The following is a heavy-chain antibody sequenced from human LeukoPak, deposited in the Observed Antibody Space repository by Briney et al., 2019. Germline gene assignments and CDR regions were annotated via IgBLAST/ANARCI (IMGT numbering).Heavy chain of an antibody. CDR1: GFTFSSYA. V-gene: IGHV3-64D*06. D-gene: IGHD6-19*01. J-gene: IGHJ5*01. CDR2: TTTTGDNT. Sequence: PGGSLRLSCSASGFTFSSYALHWVRQAPGKGLEYVSATTTTGDNTHYADSVKGRFTISRDNSKNTLYLQMSSLRAEDTAIYYCVKRNSSAWYDSWGQGTLVTVSS. CDR3: VKRNSSAWYDS.